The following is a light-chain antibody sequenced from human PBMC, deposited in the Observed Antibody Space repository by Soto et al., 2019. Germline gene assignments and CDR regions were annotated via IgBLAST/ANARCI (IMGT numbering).Light chain of an antibody. J-gene: IGLJ3*02. V-gene: IGLV2-8*01. CDR1: SSDVGGYKY. CDR2: EVS. Sequence: QSALTQPPSASGSPGQSVTISCTGTSSDVGGYKYVSWYQQYPGKAPRLMIYEVSKRPSGVPDRFSGSKSGNTASLTVSGLQAEDEADYYCSSYADSNNLVFGAGTKLTVL. CDR3: SSYADSNNLV.